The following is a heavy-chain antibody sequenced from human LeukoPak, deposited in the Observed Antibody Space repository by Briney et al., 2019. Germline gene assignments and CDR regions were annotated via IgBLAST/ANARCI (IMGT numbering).Heavy chain of an antibody. V-gene: IGHV3-7*01. D-gene: IGHD4-17*01. CDR3: ARTSPYGTFDY. Sequence: AGGSLTLSCAASGVTISSYWMSWVRQAPGKGLEWVANIKQDGSEKYYVDSVKGRFTISRDNAKNSLYLQMKSLRAEDTAVYYCARTSPYGTFDYWDQGTLVTVSS. CDR2: IKQDGSEK. J-gene: IGHJ4*02. CDR1: GVTISSYW.